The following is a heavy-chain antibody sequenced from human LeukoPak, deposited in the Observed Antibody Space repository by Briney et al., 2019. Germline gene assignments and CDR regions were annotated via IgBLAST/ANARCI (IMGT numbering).Heavy chain of an antibody. CDR2: ISDSGGST. CDR1: GFTFSDYG. Sequence: GGSLRLSCEASGFTFSDYGMSWVRQAPGKGLEWVSKISDSGGSTYYAESVKGRFTISRDNPRNTLILQMNSLRVEDTAVYYCAKALYDTSGGGYWGQGTLVTVSS. D-gene: IGHD2-15*01. V-gene: IGHV3-23*01. J-gene: IGHJ4*02. CDR3: AKALYDTSGGGY.